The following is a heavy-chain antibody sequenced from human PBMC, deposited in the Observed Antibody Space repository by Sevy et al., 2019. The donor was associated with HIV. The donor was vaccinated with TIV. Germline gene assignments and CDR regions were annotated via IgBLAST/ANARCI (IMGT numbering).Heavy chain of an antibody. D-gene: IGHD2-15*01. J-gene: IGHJ6*02. CDR2: IHSGGKI. V-gene: IGHV3-53*01. CDR3: AREDIVLGEDNYYGIDV. CDR1: GFSVSSNY. Sequence: GGLLRLSCAASGFSVSSNYMSWVRQAPGKGPEWVSVIHSGGKISYADSVQGRFTISRDNSKNTLYLQMNSLRAEDTAVYYCAREDIVLGEDNYYGIDVWGQGTTVIVSS.